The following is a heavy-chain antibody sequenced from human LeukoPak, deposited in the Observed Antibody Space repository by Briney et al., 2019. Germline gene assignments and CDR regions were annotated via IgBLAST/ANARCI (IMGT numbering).Heavy chain of an antibody. D-gene: IGHD1-20*01. J-gene: IGHJ4*02. CDR3: ARENNWYIDY. CDR2: ISSSSSYI. CDR1: GFTFSSYS. Sequence: GGSLRLSCAASGFTFSSYSMNWVRQAPGKGLEWVSSISSSSSYIYYADSVKGRFTISRDNAKNTLYLQMNSLRGDDTAVNYCARENNWYIDYWGQGTLVTVSS. V-gene: IGHV3-21*01.